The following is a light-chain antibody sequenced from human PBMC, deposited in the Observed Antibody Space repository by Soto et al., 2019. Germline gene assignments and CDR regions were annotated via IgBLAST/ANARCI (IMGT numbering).Light chain of an antibody. V-gene: IGKV3-15*01. CDR2: DAS. CDR3: QQYNNWLWT. J-gene: IGKJ1*01. CDR1: QSVSRN. Sequence: EIVMTQSPATLSVSPGERATLSCRASQSVSRNVAWYQQKPGQAPRLLIHDASTRATGISVRFSGSGSGTEFTLTISRLQSEDFAVYYCQQYNNWLWTFSQGTKVEIK.